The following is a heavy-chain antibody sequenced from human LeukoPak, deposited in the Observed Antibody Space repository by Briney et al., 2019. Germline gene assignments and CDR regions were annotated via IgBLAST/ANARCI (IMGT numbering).Heavy chain of an antibody. J-gene: IGHJ4*02. CDR2: VRSKAYGGTT. CDR3: AREHPPYYFDS. CDR1: GFTFSDYA. Sequence: GGSLRLPCTASGFTFSDYAMSWVRQAPGKGLEWVGFVRSKAYGGTTEYAASVKGRFTISRDDSKSIAYLHMNSLKTEDTAVYFCAREHPPYYFDSWGQGTLVTVSS. V-gene: IGHV3-49*04.